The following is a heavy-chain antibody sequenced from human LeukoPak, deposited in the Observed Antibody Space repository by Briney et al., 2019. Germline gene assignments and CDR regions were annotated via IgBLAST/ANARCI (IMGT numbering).Heavy chain of an antibody. CDR3: AREDGTDYYDNSYYFDY. CDR1: GGSISSGGYY. CDR2: IYYSGST. J-gene: IGHJ4*02. D-gene: IGHD3-22*01. Sequence: PSQTLSLTCTVSGGSISSGGYYWSWIRQHLGKGLEWIGYIYYSGSTYYNPSLKSRVTISVDTSKNQFSLKLSSVTAADTAVYYCAREDGTDYYDNSYYFDYWGQGTLVTVSS. V-gene: IGHV4-31*03.